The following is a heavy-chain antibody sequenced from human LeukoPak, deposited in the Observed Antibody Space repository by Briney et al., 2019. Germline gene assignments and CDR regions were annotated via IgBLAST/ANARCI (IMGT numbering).Heavy chain of an antibody. Sequence: SETLSLTCAVYGGSFSGYYWSWIRQPPGKGLEWIGYIYYSGSTNYNPSLKSRVTISVDTSKNQFSLKLSSVTAADTAMYYCASWYSSSWSHAFDIWGQGTMVTVSS. J-gene: IGHJ3*02. D-gene: IGHD6-13*01. CDR1: GGSFSGYY. CDR2: IYYSGST. V-gene: IGHV4-59*01. CDR3: ASWYSSSWSHAFDI.